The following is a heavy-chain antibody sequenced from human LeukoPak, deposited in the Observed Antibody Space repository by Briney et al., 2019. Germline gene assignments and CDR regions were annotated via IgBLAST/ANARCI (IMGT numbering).Heavy chain of an antibody. D-gene: IGHD3-16*01. CDR1: GASLSAYY. Sequence: SETLSLTCAVYGASLSAYYWSWIRQAPGDGLEWISEINDSGHARYNASLKRRVTMSVATSKNQFSLKLKSVTAADTAVYYCASSRDLCHDAFTSYWYVDVRGGGSWSVSPQ. V-gene: IGHV4-34*01. J-gene: IGHJ2*01. CDR3: ASSRDLCHDAFTSYWYVDV. CDR2: INDSGHA.